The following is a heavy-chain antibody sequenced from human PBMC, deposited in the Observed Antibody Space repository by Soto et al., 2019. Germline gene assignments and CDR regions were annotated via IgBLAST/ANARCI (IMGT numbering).Heavy chain of an antibody. CDR1: GYDFNTNW. V-gene: IGHV5-51*01. D-gene: IGHD3-3*01. CDR2: MYPGDSDT. J-gene: IGHJ4*02. CDR3: AGLPRDCNKTSCYYADH. Sequence: PGESLKISCRGSGYDFNTNWFGWVRQLPGRGLEWVGIMYPGDSDTRYNPSLQGHVTLSVDVTVSTAFLQWRSLETSDTGMYFCAGLPRDCNKTSCYYADHWGQGTQVTVSS.